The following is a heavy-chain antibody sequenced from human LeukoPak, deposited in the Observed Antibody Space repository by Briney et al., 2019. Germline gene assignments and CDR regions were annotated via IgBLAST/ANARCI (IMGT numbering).Heavy chain of an antibody. Sequence: SETLSLPCTLSGGSISVGSYCWGWCRPPPGKELEWLGRIYYSGSTYYNPSLKSRVTMSVDTSKNQFSLKLSSVTAADTAVYYCARAVTIFGVVPYYYMDVWGKGTTVTVSS. CDR2: IYYSGST. CDR1: GGSISVGSYC. J-gene: IGHJ6*03. D-gene: IGHD3-3*01. V-gene: IGHV4-39*07. CDR3: ARAVTIFGVVPYYYMDV.